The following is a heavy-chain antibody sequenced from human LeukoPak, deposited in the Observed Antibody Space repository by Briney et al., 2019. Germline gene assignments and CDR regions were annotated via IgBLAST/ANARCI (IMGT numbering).Heavy chain of an antibody. Sequence: SETLSLTCTVSGGSISSYYWSWIRQPAGKGLEWIGRIYTSGSTNYNPSLKSRVTMSVDTSKNQFSLKLSSVTAADTAVYYCARDAVDPYYYYYYMDVWGKGTTVTISS. CDR1: GGSISSYY. CDR3: ARDAVDPYYYYYYMDV. V-gene: IGHV4-4*07. CDR2: IYTSGST. J-gene: IGHJ6*03.